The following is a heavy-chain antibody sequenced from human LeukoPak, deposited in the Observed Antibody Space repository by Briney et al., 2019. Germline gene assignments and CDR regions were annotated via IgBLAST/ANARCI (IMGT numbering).Heavy chain of an antibody. CDR1: GFTFSSYW. Sequence: GGSLRLSCAASGFTFSSYWMSWVRQAPGKGLEWVANIKQDGSEKYYVDSVKGRFTISRDNAKNSLYLQMNSLRVEDTAVYYCARDIVVVPAAYFDYWGQGTLVTVSS. V-gene: IGHV3-7*04. CDR2: IKQDGSEK. J-gene: IGHJ4*02. CDR3: ARDIVVVPAAYFDY. D-gene: IGHD2-2*01.